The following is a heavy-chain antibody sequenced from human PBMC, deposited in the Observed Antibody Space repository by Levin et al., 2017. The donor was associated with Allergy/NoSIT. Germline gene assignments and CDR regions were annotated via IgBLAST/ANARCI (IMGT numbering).Heavy chain of an antibody. CDR1: GFNFIAYG. CDR3: VRDLWAYSGFDSAEGY. D-gene: IGHD5-12*01. V-gene: IGHV3-33*01. J-gene: IGHJ4*02. CDR2: IWNDGVNE. Sequence: SCAASGFNFIAYGIHWVRQAPGEGLEWVAVIWNDGVNEYYADSVKGRFTISRDDSKNTVYLQMNSLRAGDTAIYYCVRDLWAYSGFDSAEGYWGQGTLVTVSS.